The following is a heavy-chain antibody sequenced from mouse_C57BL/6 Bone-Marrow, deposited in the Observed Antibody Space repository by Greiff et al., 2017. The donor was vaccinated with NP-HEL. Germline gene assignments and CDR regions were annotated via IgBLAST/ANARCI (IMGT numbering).Heavy chain of an antibody. Sequence: QVTLKESGPGILQPSQTLSLTCSFSGFSLSTFGMGVGWIRQPSGKGLEWLAHIWWDDDKYYNPALKSRHTISKDTSKNQVFLKIAKVDTADTATYYCARIWSYDYDGDYYAMDYWGQGTSVTVSS. CDR3: ARIWSYDYDGDYYAMDY. CDR2: IWWDDDK. D-gene: IGHD2-4*01. V-gene: IGHV8-8*01. J-gene: IGHJ4*01. CDR1: GFSLSTFGMG.